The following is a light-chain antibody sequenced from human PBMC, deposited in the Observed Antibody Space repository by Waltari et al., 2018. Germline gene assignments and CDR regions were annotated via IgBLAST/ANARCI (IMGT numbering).Light chain of an antibody. V-gene: IGLV2-23*02. CDR1: SADVGGSNL. Sequence: QSALTQPASVSGSPGQSITITCTGSSADVGGSNLVSWYQHHPGQAPRLLIYEVNERPAGIPSRFSGSKSGNPASLTISGLQIEDEADYYCCSYGGVNTLGVLFGGGSKLTV. CDR2: EVN. CDR3: CSYGGVNTLGVL. J-gene: IGLJ2*01.